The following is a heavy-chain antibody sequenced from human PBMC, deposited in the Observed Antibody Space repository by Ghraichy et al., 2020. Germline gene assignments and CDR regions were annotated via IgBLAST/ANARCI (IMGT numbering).Heavy chain of an antibody. CDR3: TKDLWLRHHDY. CDR2: ISGGGLST. J-gene: IGHJ4*02. CDR1: GFTFNNYA. Sequence: GGSLRLTCAASGFTFNNYAMSWVRQAPGKGLEWVSSISGGGLSTYYTDSVKGRFTISRDNSKNTLYLQINSLGAEDTAVYYCTKDLWLRHHDYWGQGTLVTVSS. V-gene: IGHV3-23*01. D-gene: IGHD5-12*01.